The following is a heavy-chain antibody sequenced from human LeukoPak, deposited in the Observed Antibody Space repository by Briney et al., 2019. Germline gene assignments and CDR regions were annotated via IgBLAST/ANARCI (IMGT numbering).Heavy chain of an antibody. D-gene: IGHD3-22*01. CDR1: GFTVSSNY. V-gene: IGHV3-74*01. CDR3: ARDLGGVYYDSSGYFGAFDI. Sequence: PGGSLRLSCAASGFTVSSNYMSWVRQAPGKGLVWVSRINSDGSSTSYADSVKGRFTISRDNAKNTLYLQMNSLGAEDTAVYYCARDLGGVYYDSSGYFGAFDIWGQGTMVTVSS. CDR2: INSDGSST. J-gene: IGHJ3*02.